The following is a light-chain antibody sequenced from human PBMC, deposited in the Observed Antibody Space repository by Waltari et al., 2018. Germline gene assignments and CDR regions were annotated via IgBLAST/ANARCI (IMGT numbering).Light chain of an antibody. V-gene: IGLV3-25*03. J-gene: IGLJ2*01. CDR1: DLPNQY. Sequence: FQLTQSPSVSVSPGQTARITCSGSDLPNQYSYWYQQKPGQAPVLIIFKDIERPSGIAERFSDSRSGTVVTLTSNGVMAEDEADYYCQATDSRVFGGGTKLTV. CDR2: KDI. CDR3: QATDSRV.